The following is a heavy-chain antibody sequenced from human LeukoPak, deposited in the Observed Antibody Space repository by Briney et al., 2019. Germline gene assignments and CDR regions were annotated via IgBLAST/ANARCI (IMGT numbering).Heavy chain of an antibody. J-gene: IGHJ5*02. CDR2: ISSSSSYI. V-gene: IGHV3-21*01. CDR3: ARGLGWLHS. Sequence: GGSLRLSCEASGFSFSTFTMNWVRQAPGKGLEWVSSISSSSSYIYYADSVKGRFTISRDNTKNSLFLQMNSLRAEDTAVYYCARGLGWLHSWGQGTLVTVSS. D-gene: IGHD3/OR15-3a*01. CDR1: GFSFSTFT.